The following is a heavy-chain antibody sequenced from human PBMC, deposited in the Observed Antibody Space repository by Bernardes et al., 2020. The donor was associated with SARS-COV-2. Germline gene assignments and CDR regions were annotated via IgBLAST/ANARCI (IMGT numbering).Heavy chain of an antibody. Sequence: GGSLRLSCAASGFSFSTSWMHWVRQAPGKGLVWVSRIDDAATTRNYADAVKGRFTVSRDNAKNTLYLQMDSLTDEDAAFYYCARGSGNYYFDYWGQGTLVTVSS. CDR2: IDDAATTR. J-gene: IGHJ4*02. D-gene: IGHD1-26*01. V-gene: IGHV3-74*01. CDR3: ARGSGNYYFDY. CDR1: GFSFSTSW.